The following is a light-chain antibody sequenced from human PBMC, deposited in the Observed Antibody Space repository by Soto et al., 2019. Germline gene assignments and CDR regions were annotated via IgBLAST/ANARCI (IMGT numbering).Light chain of an antibody. CDR1: TSDIGTYNY. Sequence: QSALTQPASVSGSPGQSITISCSGGTSDIGTYNYVSWYQHHPGKVPKVMIYEVSNRPSGVSNRFSGSKSGNTASLTISSLQFEDEADYYCCSYTTTYTLVFGGGTKVTVL. V-gene: IGLV2-14*01. J-gene: IGLJ3*02. CDR3: CSYTTTYTLV. CDR2: EVS.